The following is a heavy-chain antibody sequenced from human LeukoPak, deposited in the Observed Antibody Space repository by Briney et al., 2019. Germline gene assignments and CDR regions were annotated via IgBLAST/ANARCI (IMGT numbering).Heavy chain of an antibody. J-gene: IGHJ4*02. V-gene: IGHV1-69*04. CDR1: GGTFSSYA. CDR2: IIPILGIA. D-gene: IGHD3-22*01. Sequence: ASVKVSCKASGGTFSSYAICWVRQAPGQGLEWMGRIIPILGIANYAQKFQGRVTITADKSTSTAYMELSSLRSEDTAVYYCARASNYYDSSGYLYYFDYWGQGTLVTVSS. CDR3: ARASNYYDSSGYLYYFDY.